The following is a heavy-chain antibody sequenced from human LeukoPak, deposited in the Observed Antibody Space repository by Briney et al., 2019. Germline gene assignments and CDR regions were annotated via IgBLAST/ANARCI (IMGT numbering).Heavy chain of an antibody. J-gene: IGHJ6*03. CDR2: IRYDGSNK. Sequence: GGSLRLSCAASGFTFSSYGMHWVRQAPGKGLEWVAFIRYDGSNKYYADSVKGRFTISRDNSKNTLYLQMNSLRAEDTAVYYCAKPTPRITIFGVVPDYYMDAWGKGTTVTVSS. D-gene: IGHD3-3*01. CDR3: AKPTPRITIFGVVPDYYMDA. CDR1: GFTFSSYG. V-gene: IGHV3-30*02.